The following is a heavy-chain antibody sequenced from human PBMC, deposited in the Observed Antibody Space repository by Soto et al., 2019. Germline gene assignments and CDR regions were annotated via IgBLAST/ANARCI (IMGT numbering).Heavy chain of an antibody. CDR3: ARDLWETPERDFDY. J-gene: IGHJ4*02. CDR2: IGSNSNYI. Sequence: GGSLRLSCAASGFTFRTYSMNWVRQAPGKGLEWVSSIGSNSNYIYYADSVKGRFIIARDNAKNSLHLQMNSLRHEDTAVHYCARDLWETPERDFDYWGQGTLVTFSS. D-gene: IGHD1-26*01. V-gene: IGHV3-21*01. CDR1: GFTFRTYS.